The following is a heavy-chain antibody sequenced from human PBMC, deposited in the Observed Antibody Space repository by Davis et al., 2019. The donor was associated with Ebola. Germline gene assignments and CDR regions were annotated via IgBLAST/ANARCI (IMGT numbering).Heavy chain of an antibody. D-gene: IGHD6-13*01. CDR1: GGSISSGGYS. V-gene: IGHV4-30-2*01. Sequence: MPSETLSLTCAVSGGSISSGGYSWSWIRQPPGKGLEWIGYMYLGGSTYYNPSLKSRVTISVDTSKNQFSLKLSSVTAADTAVYYCARDRGSSWYNWFDPWGQGTLVTVSS. J-gene: IGHJ5*02. CDR2: MYLGGST. CDR3: ARDRGSSWYNWFDP.